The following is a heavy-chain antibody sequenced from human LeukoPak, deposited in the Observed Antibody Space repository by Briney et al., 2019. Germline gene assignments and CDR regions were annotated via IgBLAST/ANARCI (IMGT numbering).Heavy chain of an antibody. CDR3: AREAARPHNWFDP. D-gene: IGHD6-6*01. Sequence: SETLSLTCTVSGGSISSSSYYWGWIRQPPGKGLEWIGSIYYSGSTYYNPSLKSRVTISVDTSKNQFSLKLSSVTAADTAVYYCAREAARPHNWFDPWGQGTLVTVSS. CDR2: IYYSGST. J-gene: IGHJ5*02. V-gene: IGHV4-39*07. CDR1: GGSISSSSYY.